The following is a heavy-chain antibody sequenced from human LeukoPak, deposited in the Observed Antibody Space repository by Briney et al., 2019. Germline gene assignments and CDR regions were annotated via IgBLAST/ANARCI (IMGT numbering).Heavy chain of an antibody. D-gene: IGHD2-2*01. V-gene: IGHV3-23*01. CDR1: GFTFSSYA. CDR3: AKDLLVVVPAPNWFDP. Sequence: GGSLRLSCAASGFTFSSYAMSWVRQAPGKGLEWVSAISGSGGSTYYADSVKGRFTISRDNSKNTLYLQMNSLRAEDTAVYYCAKDLLVVVPAPNWFDPWGQGTLVTVSS. CDR2: ISGSGGST. J-gene: IGHJ5*02.